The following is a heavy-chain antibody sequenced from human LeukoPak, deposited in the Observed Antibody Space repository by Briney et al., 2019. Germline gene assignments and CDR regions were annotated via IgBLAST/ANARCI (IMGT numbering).Heavy chain of an antibody. J-gene: IGHJ6*02. Sequence: GESLKITCKGSGYSFTSYWIGWVRQMPGKGLEWMGIIYPGDSDTRYSPSFQGQVTISADKSITTAYLQWSSLKASDTAMYYCARPQLPGSYYYGMDVWGQGTTVTVSS. CDR1: GYSFTSYW. CDR2: IYPGDSDT. CDR3: ARPQLPGSYYYGMDV. V-gene: IGHV5-51*01. D-gene: IGHD1-26*01.